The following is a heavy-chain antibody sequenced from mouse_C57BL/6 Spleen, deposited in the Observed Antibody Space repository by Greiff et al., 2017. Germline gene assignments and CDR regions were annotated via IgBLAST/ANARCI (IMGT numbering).Heavy chain of an antibody. CDR1: GYTFTDYY. CDR2: INPNNGGT. J-gene: IGHJ4*01. Sequence: VQLQQSGPELVKPGASVKISCKASGYTFTDYYMNWVKQSHGKSLEWIGDINPNNGGTSYNQKFKGKATLTVDKSSSTAYMELRSLTSEDSAVYYCARYATVAAMDYWGQGTSVTVSS. D-gene: IGHD1-1*01. CDR3: ARYATVAAMDY. V-gene: IGHV1-26*01.